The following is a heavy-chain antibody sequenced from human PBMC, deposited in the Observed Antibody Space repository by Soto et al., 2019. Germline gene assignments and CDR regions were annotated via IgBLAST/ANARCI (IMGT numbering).Heavy chain of an antibody. D-gene: IGHD3-22*01. Sequence: GESLKISCKGSGYSFTSYWIGWVRQMPGKGLEWMGIIYPGDSDTRYSPSFQGQVTISADKSISTAYLQWSSLKASDTAMYYCARLPNYYDSSGSQAVRYFQHWGQGTLVTVSS. CDR3: ARLPNYYDSSGSQAVRYFQH. CDR2: IYPGDSDT. CDR1: GYSFTSYW. J-gene: IGHJ1*01. V-gene: IGHV5-51*01.